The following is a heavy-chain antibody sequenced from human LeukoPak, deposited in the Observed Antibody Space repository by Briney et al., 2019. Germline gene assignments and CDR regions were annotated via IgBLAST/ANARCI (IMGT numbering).Heavy chain of an antibody. CDR3: NRWHYSGVSYSNV. D-gene: IGHD2-15*01. V-gene: IGHV3-49*04. Sequence: PGGSLRLSCATSGFTFSNYAVSWVRQAPGKGLEWVGFIRHRDGTTEYAASVRGRFSISRDESKRIAYLQMNSLKTDDTAVYYCNRWHYSGVSYSNVWGQGTLVTVSS. J-gene: IGHJ4*02. CDR1: GFTFSNYA. CDR2: IRHRDGTT.